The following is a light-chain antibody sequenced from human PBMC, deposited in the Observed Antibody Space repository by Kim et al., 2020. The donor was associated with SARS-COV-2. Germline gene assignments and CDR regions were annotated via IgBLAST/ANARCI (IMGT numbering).Light chain of an antibody. CDR1: SSDIGAYTY. Sequence: PGQSIPNSCPGSSSDIGAYTYVSWYQQQPGKAPKLIIYDVSNRPSGVSYRFSGSKSGNTASLTISGLQAEDEADYYCSSYTGSSLVFGGGTQLTVL. V-gene: IGLV2-14*03. CDR2: DVS. J-gene: IGLJ3*02. CDR3: SSYTGSSLV.